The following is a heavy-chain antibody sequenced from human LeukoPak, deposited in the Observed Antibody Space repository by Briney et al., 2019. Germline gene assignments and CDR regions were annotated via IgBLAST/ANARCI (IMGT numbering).Heavy chain of an antibody. J-gene: IGHJ4*02. V-gene: IGHV3-30*02. CDR2: IRYDGSNK. CDR1: GFTFSSYW. CDR3: AKDLIRTDSSGYYAFDY. D-gene: IGHD3-22*01. Sequence: GGSLRLSCAASGFTFSSYWMSWVRQAPGKGLEWVAFIRYDGSNKYYADSVKGRFTISRDNSKNTLYLQMNSLRAEDTAVYYCAKDLIRTDSSGYYAFDYWGQGTLVTVSS.